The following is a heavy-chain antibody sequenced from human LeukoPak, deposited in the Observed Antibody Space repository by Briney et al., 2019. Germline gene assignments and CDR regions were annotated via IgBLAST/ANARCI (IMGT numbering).Heavy chain of an antibody. Sequence: SETLSLTCTVSGGSISSYYWSWIRQPPGKGLEWIGYIYYSGSTNYNPSLKSRVTISVDTSKNQFSLKLSSVTAADTAVYYCARTRSGSYYRELDAFDIWGQGTMVTVSS. V-gene: IGHV4-59*01. CDR3: ARTRSGSYYRELDAFDI. CDR1: GGSISSYY. J-gene: IGHJ3*02. CDR2: IYYSGST. D-gene: IGHD3-10*01.